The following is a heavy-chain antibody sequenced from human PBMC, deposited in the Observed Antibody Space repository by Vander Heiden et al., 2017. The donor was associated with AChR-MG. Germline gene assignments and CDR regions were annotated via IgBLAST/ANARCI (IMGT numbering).Heavy chain of an antibody. V-gene: IGHV6-1*01. Sequence: GRGLVKPSQTLSLTCAISGDSVSSNSAAWNWIRQSPSRGLEWLGRTYYRSKWYNDYAVSVKSRITINPDTSKNQCSLKLNSVTTEETAVYYCAREIRRRWYHEGAFDIWGHGTMVTVSS. CDR3: AREIRRRWYHEGAFDI. J-gene: IGHJ3*02. CDR1: GDSVSSNSAA. D-gene: IGHD2-15*01. CDR2: TYYRSKWYN.